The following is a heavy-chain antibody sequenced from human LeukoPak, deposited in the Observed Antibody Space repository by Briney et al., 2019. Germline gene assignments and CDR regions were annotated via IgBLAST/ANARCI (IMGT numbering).Heavy chain of an antibody. CDR3: ARPRAMRPTDAFDI. Sequence: SVKVSCKASGGTFSSYAISWVRQAPGQGLEWTGGIIPIFGTANYAQKFQGRVTITADESTSTAYMELSSLRSEDTAVYYYARPRAMRPTDAFDIWGQGTMVTVSS. J-gene: IGHJ3*02. V-gene: IGHV1-69*13. D-gene: IGHD2-2*01. CDR1: GGTFSSYA. CDR2: IIPIFGTA.